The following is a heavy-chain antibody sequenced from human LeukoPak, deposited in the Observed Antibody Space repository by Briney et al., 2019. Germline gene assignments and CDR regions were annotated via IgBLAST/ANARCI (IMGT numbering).Heavy chain of an antibody. J-gene: IGHJ3*02. V-gene: IGHV1-8*01. D-gene: IGHD1-26*01. Sequence: ASVKVSCAASGYTFTNHDINWVRQATGQGLEWMGWLSPNTGNTGYAQKFQGRVTITTDESTSTAYMELSSLRSEDTAVYYCARLVGATPGAFDIWGQGTMVTVSS. CDR1: GYTFTNHD. CDR2: LSPNTGNT. CDR3: ARLVGATPGAFDI.